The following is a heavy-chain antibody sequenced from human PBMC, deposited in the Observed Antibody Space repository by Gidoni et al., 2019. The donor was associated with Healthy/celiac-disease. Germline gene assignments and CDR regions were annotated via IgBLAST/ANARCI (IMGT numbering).Heavy chain of an antibody. Sequence: QLQLQESGPGLVKPSETLSLTCTVSGGSISSSSYYWGWIRQPPGKGLEWIGSIYYSGSTYYNPSLKSRVTISVDTSKNQFSLKLSSVTAADTAVYYCAREGVVPAAPLALNWFDPWGQGTLVTVSS. CDR3: AREGVVPAAPLALNWFDP. CDR2: IYYSGST. J-gene: IGHJ5*02. D-gene: IGHD2-2*01. CDR1: GGSISSSSYY. V-gene: IGHV4-39*02.